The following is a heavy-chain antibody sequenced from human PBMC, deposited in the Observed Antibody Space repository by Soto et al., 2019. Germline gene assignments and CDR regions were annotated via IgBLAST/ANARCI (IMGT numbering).Heavy chain of an antibody. J-gene: IGHJ4*02. V-gene: IGHV1-18*01. CDR3: ARVNRYDIDY. CDR2: IRSYNGNA. CDR1: GYTFTIHS. D-gene: IGHD3-9*01. Sequence: ASVKVSCKTSGYTFTIHSITWVRQAPGQGLEWMGWIRSYNGNATYAPKFHDRITMTTDTSTSTAYMELRSLTSDDTAVYYCARVNRYDIDYWGPGSLVTVSS.